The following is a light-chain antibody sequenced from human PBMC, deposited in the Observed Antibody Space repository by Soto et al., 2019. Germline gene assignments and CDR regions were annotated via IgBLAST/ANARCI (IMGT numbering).Light chain of an antibody. Sequence: EILMTQSPATLSVSPGERATLSCRASQSVGSNLAWYQQKPGQAPRLLMYGASTRATGVPARFSGSGSGAEFTITISSLQSEDFAVYYCQQYNNRSPWTFGQGTKVEIE. CDR1: QSVGSN. V-gene: IGKV3-15*01. J-gene: IGKJ1*01. CDR3: QQYNNRSPWT. CDR2: GAS.